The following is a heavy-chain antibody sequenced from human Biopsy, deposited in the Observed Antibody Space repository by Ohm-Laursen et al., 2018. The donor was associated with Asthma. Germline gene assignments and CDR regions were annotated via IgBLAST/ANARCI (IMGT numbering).Heavy chain of an antibody. CDR3: ARDREYSSGWYQPHFDY. CDR2: LSYDGSNK. J-gene: IGHJ4*02. V-gene: IGHV3-33*05. D-gene: IGHD6-19*01. Sequence: SLRLSCAASGFTFRSYGMHWVRQAPGKGLEWVAFLSYDGSNKYYGDSVKGRFTISRDNSKNTLYLQMNSLRAEDTAVYYCARDREYSSGWYQPHFDYWGQGTLVTVSS. CDR1: GFTFRSYG.